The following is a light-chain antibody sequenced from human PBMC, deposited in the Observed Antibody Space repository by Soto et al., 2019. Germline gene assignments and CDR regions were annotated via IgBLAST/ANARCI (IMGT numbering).Light chain of an antibody. Sequence: ILFPQSPATPSLSPGERATPSPGASQSVTTHLAWYQQKPGQAPRLLIYDAANRAAGIPARFSGSWSGTDFTLTISSLEPEDFAVYYCQQRSSWPLLTFGQGTRLEIK. CDR2: DAA. CDR3: QQRSSWPLLT. V-gene: IGKV3-11*01. J-gene: IGKJ5*01. CDR1: QSVTTH.